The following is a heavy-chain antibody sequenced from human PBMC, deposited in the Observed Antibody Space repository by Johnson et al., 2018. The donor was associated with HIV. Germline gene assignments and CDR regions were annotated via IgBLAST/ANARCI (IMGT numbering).Heavy chain of an antibody. V-gene: IGHV3-53*01. Sequence: VQLVESGGGLAQPGGSLRLSCAASGFTVSSNYMSWVRQAPGKGLEWVSVIYSGGSTYYADSVKGRFTISRDNSKNTLYLQMNSLRADDTAVYYCAKEGDSSGPIDAFDIWGQGTLVTVSS. CDR2: IYSGGST. CDR3: AKEGDSSGPIDAFDI. J-gene: IGHJ3*02. CDR1: GFTVSSNY. D-gene: IGHD5-18*01.